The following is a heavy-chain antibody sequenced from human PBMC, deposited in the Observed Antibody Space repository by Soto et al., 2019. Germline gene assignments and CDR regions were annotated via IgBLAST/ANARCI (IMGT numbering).Heavy chain of an antibody. V-gene: IGHV3-13*01. Sequence: EVQLVESGGGMVQTGGSLRLSCVASGFNFETHDMHWVRQVTGKGLEWVAGIGTLFDRFYPDSVKGRFTISRENAKTSVYLQMTKLRTGDTGVYYCARGRSEDFVSSPPPMFDPRGQGTLVTVSS. CDR1: GFNFETHD. J-gene: IGHJ5*02. CDR2: IGTLFDR. CDR3: ARGRSEDFVSSPPPMFDP.